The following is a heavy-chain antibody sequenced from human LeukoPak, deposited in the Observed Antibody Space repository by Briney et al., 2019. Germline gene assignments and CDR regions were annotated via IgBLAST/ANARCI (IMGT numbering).Heavy chain of an antibody. CDR3: GRETDSGVVTN. D-gene: IGHD3-3*01. CDR1: GDSVSSNGAA. V-gene: IGHV6-1*01. CDR2: TYYRSQQWYS. J-gene: IGHJ4*01. Sequence: SQTLSLTCAISGDSVSSNGAAWNWIRQSPSRGLEWLGRTYYRSQQWYSDYAPSVKGRIALNPDTSKNQFSLHLNSVTPEDTAVYYCGRETDSGVVTNWGQGTLVTVSS.